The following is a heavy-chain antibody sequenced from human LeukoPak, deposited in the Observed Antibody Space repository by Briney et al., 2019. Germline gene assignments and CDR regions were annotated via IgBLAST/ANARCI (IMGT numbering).Heavy chain of an antibody. CDR3: ANPWAGATDL. CDR2: ISYDGSNK. D-gene: IGHD1-26*01. J-gene: IGHJ4*02. V-gene: IGHV3-30*18. Sequence: GRSLRLSCAASGFTFSSYGMHWVRQAPGKGLEWVAVISYDGSNKYYADSAKGRFTISRDNSENTLYLQMNSLRAEDTAVYYCANPWAGATDLWGQGTLVTVSS. CDR1: GFTFSSYG.